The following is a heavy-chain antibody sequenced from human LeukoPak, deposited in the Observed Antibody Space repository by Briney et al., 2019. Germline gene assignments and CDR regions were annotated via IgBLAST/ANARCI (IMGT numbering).Heavy chain of an antibody. CDR1: GGSISSGSYY. J-gene: IGHJ4*02. V-gene: IGHV4-61*02. D-gene: IGHD3-22*01. CDR2: IYTSGST. Sequence: PSETLSLTCTVSGGSISSGSYYWSWIRQPAGKGLEWIGRIYTSGSTNYNPSLKSRVTISVDTSKNQFSLKLSSVTAADTAVYYCARADSSGYYVERLIWGQGTLVTVSS. CDR3: ARADSSGYYVERLI.